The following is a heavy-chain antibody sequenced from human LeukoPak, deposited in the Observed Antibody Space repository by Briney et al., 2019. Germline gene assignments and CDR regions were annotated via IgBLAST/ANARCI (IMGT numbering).Heavy chain of an antibody. CDR3: ARYGDYRSFDP. CDR1: GGSISSYY. J-gene: IGHJ5*02. Sequence: SETLSLTCTVPGGSISSYYWSWIRQPPGKRLEWIGYIYYSGSTNYNPSLKSRVTISVDTSKNQFSLKLSSVTAADTAVYYCARYGDYRSFDPWGQGTLVTVSS. D-gene: IGHD4-17*01. CDR2: IYYSGST. V-gene: IGHV4-59*08.